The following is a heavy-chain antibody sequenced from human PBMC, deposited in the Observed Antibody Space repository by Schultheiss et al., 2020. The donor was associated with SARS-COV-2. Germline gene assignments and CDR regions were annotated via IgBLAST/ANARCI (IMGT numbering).Heavy chain of an antibody. Sequence: SVKVSCKASGGTFSSYAISWVRQAPGQGLEWMGGIIPIFGTANYAQKFQGRVTITADESTSTAYMELSSLRSEDTAVYYCVRPPVGANDYGDLWGRGTLVTVSS. CDR1: GGTFSSYA. CDR2: IIPIFGTA. D-gene: IGHD4-17*01. J-gene: IGHJ2*01. V-gene: IGHV1-69*13. CDR3: VRPPVGANDYGDL.